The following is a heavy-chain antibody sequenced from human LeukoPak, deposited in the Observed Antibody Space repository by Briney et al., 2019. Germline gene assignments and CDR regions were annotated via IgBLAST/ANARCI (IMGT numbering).Heavy chain of an antibody. CDR1: GFTFRSYS. J-gene: IGHJ5*02. CDR2: ICGSGGST. V-gene: IGHV3-23*01. D-gene: IGHD3-22*01. Sequence: PGGSLRLSCAASGFTFRSYSMSLDREAPGPGQRSGSTICGSGGSTYFADSVKGLFTISRDNSKNSLYLQMNSLRAEDTAVYYWAKDLWGVVVTYSPWGSWGQGTLVTVSS. CDR3: AKDLWGVVVTYSPWGS.